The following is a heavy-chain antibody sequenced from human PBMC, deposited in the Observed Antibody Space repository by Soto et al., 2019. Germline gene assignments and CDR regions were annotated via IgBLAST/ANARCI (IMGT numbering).Heavy chain of an antibody. D-gene: IGHD2-15*01. Sequence: SETLSLTCAVTGGSISSSNWWTWVRQPPGKGLEWIGEIYHSGSTNYNPSLKSRVTISLDQSKNHFSLKLTSVTAADTAVYYCSRDQGEAAHLSSYYYYGMDVWGQGTKVTVYS. J-gene: IGHJ6*02. CDR3: SRDQGEAAHLSSYYYYGMDV. CDR2: IYHSGST. V-gene: IGHV4-4*02. CDR1: GGSISSSNW.